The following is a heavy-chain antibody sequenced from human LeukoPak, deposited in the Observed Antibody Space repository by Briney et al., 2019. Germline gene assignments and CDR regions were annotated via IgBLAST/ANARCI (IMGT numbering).Heavy chain of an antibody. CDR3: ASLYITMVRGVYDAFDI. CDR2: ISGSGGST. CDR1: GFTFSSYA. D-gene: IGHD3-10*01. Sequence: GGSLRLSCAASGFTFSSYAMSWVRQAPGKGLEWVSAISGSGGSTYYADSVKGRFTISRDNSKNTLYLQMNSLRAEDTAVYYCASLYITMVRGVYDAFDIWGQGTMVTVSS. V-gene: IGHV3-23*01. J-gene: IGHJ3*02.